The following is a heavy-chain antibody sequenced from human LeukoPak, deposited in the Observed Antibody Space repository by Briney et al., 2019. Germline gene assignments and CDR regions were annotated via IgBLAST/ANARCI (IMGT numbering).Heavy chain of an antibody. CDR2: ISSSSYI. V-gene: IGHV3-21*01. CDR3: ARNLGGYDSSGLDY. J-gene: IGHJ4*02. D-gene: IGHD3-22*01. Sequence: GGSLRLSCAASGFTFSSYSMNWVRQAPGKGLEWVSSISSSSYIYYADSVKGRFTISRDNAKNSLYLQMNSLRAEDTAVYYCARNLGGYDSSGLDYWGQGTLVTASS. CDR1: GFTFSSYS.